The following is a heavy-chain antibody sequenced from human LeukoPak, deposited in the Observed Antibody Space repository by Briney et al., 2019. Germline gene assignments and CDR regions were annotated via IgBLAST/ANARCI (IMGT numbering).Heavy chain of an antibody. V-gene: IGHV4-59*01. CDR1: GGSISSYY. CDR3: ARNPTYCSSTSCYTPSDAFDI. Sequence: SETLSLTCTASGGSISSYYWSWIRQPPGKGLEWIGYIYYSGSTNYNPSLKSRVTISVDTSKNQFSLKLSSVTAADTAVYYCARNPTYCSSTSCYTPSDAFDIWGQGTMVTVSS. D-gene: IGHD2-2*02. J-gene: IGHJ3*02. CDR2: IYYSGST.